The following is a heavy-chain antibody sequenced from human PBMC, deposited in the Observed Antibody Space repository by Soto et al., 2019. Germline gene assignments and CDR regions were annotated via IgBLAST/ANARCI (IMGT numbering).Heavy chain of an antibody. CDR3: ARDLSGSYYMDV. D-gene: IGHD2-15*01. CDR1: GGSISSYY. V-gene: IGHV4-59*01. J-gene: IGHJ6*03. Sequence: PSETLSLTCTVSGGSISSYYWSWIRQPPGKGLEWIGYIYYSGSTNYNPSLKSRVTISVYTSKNQFSLKLSSVTAAVTAVYYCARDLSGSYYMDVWGKGTTVTVSS. CDR2: IYYSGST.